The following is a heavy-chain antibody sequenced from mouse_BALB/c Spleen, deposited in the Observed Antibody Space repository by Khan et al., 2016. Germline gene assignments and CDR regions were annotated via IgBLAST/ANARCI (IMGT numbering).Heavy chain of an antibody. Sequence: EVKLLEPGPSLVKPSQTLSLTCSVTGDSITSGYWNWIRKFPGNKLEYMAYISYSGSTYYNPSLKSRISITRDTSKNQFYLQLNSVTTEDTATYYSDTYDGYFFDYWGQGTTLTVSS. CDR1: GDSITSGY. J-gene: IGHJ2*01. V-gene: IGHV3-8*02. D-gene: IGHD2-3*01. CDR3: DTYDGYFFDY. CDR2: ISYSGST.